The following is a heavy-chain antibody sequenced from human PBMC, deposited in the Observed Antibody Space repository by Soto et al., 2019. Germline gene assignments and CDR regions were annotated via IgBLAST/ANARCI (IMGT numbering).Heavy chain of an antibody. CDR1: GFTFSSYG. V-gene: IGHV3-33*01. CDR3: ATTHVVYLSPFDY. D-gene: IGHD1-26*01. CDR2: IWYDGSNK. Sequence: GGSLRLSCAASGFTFSSYGMHWVRQAPGKGLEWVAVIWYDGSNKYYADSVKGRFTISRDNSKNTLYLQMNSLRAEDTAVYYCATTHVVYLSPFDYWGQGTLVTVSS. J-gene: IGHJ4*02.